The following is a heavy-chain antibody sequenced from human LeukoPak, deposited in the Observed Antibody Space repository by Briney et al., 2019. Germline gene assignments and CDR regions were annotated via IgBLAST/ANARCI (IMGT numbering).Heavy chain of an antibody. Sequence: GRSLRLSCAASGFTFSSYGMHWVRQAPGKGLEWVAVIWYDGTNKYYADSMKGRFTISRDNSKNTLYLQMNSLRAEDTAVYHCAKQSYYYYDSSGYYGYYFDYWGQGTLVTVSS. J-gene: IGHJ4*02. CDR3: AKQSYYYYDSSGYYGYYFDY. CDR2: IWYDGTNK. CDR1: GFTFSSYG. V-gene: IGHV3-33*06. D-gene: IGHD3-22*01.